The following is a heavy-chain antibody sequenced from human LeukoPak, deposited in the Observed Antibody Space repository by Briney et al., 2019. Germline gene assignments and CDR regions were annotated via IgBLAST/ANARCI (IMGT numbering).Heavy chain of an antibody. V-gene: IGHV3-23*01. CDR3: GRQQCPDY. CDR2: ISPSGDNT. D-gene: IGHD6-13*01. J-gene: IGHJ4*02. Sequence: GGSLRLSCAASGFTFSSYAMSWVRQAPGKGLEWVSAISPSGDNTYYADSLKGRFTIYRDNSKNTVYLQVNSLRVEDTAVYYCGRQQCPDYWGQGTLVTVSS. CDR1: GFTFSSYA.